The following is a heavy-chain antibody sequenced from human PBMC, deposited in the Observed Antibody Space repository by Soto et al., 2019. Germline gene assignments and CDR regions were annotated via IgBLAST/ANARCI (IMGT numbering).Heavy chain of an antibody. D-gene: IGHD2-2*01. Sequence: QVQLVQSGAEVKKPGASVKVSCKASGYTFTSYGISWVRQAPGQGLEWMGWISAYNGNTNYAQKLQGRVTMTTDTSPSTAHRELRSLRSDETAVNYCARVKGDIVLEPAAPNVYWFDPSGQGTLVTVSS. CDR2: ISAYNGNT. J-gene: IGHJ5*02. CDR3: ARVKGDIVLEPAAPNVYWFDP. V-gene: IGHV1-18*01. CDR1: GYTFTSYG.